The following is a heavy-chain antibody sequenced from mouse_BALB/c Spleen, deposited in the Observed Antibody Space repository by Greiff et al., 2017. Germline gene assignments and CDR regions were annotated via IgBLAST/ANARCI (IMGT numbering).Heavy chain of an antibody. CDR2: INSNGGST. V-gene: IGHV5-6-3*01. Sequence: EVKLVESGGGLVQPGGSLKLSCAASGFTFSSYGMSCVRQTPDKRLELVATINSNGGSTYYPDSVKGRFTISRDNAKNTLYLQMSSLKSEDTAMYYCARDYYGYFDVWGAGTTVTVSS. J-gene: IGHJ1*01. CDR1: GFTFSSYG. D-gene: IGHD1-1*02. CDR3: ARDYYGYFDV.